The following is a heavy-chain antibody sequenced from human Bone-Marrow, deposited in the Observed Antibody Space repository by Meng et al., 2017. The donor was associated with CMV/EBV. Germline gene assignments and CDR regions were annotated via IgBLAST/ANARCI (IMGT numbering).Heavy chain of an antibody. D-gene: IGHD2-15*01. V-gene: IGHV3-74*01. CDR3: ARGYCSGGSCSTVHSFGDY. CDR2: INSGGSTT. CDR1: GFTFSSYW. J-gene: IGHJ4*02. Sequence: GESLKISCVASGFTFSSYWMHWVRQVPGKGLVWVSRINSGGSTTSYADSVKGRFTISRDNAKNTLYLQMNSLRAEDTAVYYCARGYCSGGSCSTVHSFGDYWGQGARVTVSS.